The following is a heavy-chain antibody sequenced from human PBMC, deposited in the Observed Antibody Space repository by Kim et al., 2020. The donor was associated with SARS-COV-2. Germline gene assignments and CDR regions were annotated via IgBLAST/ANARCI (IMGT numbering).Heavy chain of an antibody. J-gene: IGHJ4*02. V-gene: IGHV4-59*01. Sequence: SETLSLTCTVSGCSISRYYWNWVRQPPGKGLEWMANINYSGRTNYNPSSKRRLTITLGTSTKQSSLLQKYVPAADAAVYYCWRRVLDYAIIALDYGGE. D-gene: IGHD2-8*01. CDR1: GCSISRYY. CDR2: INYSGRT. CDR3: WRRVLDYAIIALDY.